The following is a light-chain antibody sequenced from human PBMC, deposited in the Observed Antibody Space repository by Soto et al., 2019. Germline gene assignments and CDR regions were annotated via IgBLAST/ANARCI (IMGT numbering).Light chain of an antibody. Sequence: QSALTQPASVSGSPEQSITISCTGTSGDIGSYNRVSWYQQHPGKAPKLIIYEVTDRPSGVSNRFSGSKSGNTASLTISGLQAEDEAEYYCSSYTNINTRACVFGTGTQVTVL. CDR3: SSYTNINTRACV. J-gene: IGLJ1*01. CDR1: SGDIGSYNR. V-gene: IGLV2-14*01. CDR2: EVT.